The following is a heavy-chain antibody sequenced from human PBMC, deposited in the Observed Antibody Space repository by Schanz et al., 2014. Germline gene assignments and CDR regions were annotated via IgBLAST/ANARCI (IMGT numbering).Heavy chain of an antibody. CDR1: GYTFVSYS. CDR3: ARDFSAYVGNYFDY. J-gene: IGHJ4*02. CDR2: INGYNGHT. Sequence: QVQLVQSGAEVKKPGASVKVSCKASGYTFVSYSMHWVRQAPGQGLEWMGWINGYNGHTLYAQKFQGRVTMTTDTSTSTSYMELTSLRCDDTAVYYCARDFSAYVGNYFDYWGQGTLVTVSS. D-gene: IGHD5-12*01. V-gene: IGHV1-18*04.